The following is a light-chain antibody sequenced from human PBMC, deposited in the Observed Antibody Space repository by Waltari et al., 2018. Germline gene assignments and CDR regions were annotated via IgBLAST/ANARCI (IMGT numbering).Light chain of an antibody. Sequence: QSVLTQPPSASGTPGQRVTISRSGSNFNVGSNVVNWYQQLPGTAPKLLIYGNNQRPSGVPDRFSGSKSGTSASLAISGLQSDDEADYHCATWDGSLNAVVFGGGTKLTVL. CDR3: ATWDGSLNAVV. V-gene: IGLV1-44*01. J-gene: IGLJ2*01. CDR1: NFNVGSNV. CDR2: GNN.